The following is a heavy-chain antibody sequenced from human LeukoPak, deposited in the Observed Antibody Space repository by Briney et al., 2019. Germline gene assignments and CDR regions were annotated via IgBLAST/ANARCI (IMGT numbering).Heavy chain of an antibody. D-gene: IGHD3-22*01. V-gene: IGHV3-23*01. CDR2: ISGSGGST. J-gene: IGHJ5*02. CDR1: GFTFSSYA. CDR3: ARDSSGLRFDP. Sequence: GGSLRLSCAASGFTFSSYAMSWVRQAPGKGLEWVSAISGSGGSTYYADSVRGRFTISRDNSKNTLYLQMNSLRAEDTAVYYCARDSSGLRFDPWGQGTLVTVSS.